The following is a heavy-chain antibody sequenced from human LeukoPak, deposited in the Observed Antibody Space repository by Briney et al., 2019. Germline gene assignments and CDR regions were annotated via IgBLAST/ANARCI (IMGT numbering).Heavy chain of an antibody. D-gene: IGHD3-3*01. CDR3: ARERPEIWSGYYDAFDI. CDR1: GGSISSSNW. Sequence: SETLSLTCAVSGGSISSSNWWSWVRQPPGKGLEWIGEIYHSGSTNYNPSLKSRVTISVDTSKNQFSLKLSSVTAADTAVYYCARERPEIWSGYYDAFDIWGQGTVVTVSS. V-gene: IGHV4-4*02. J-gene: IGHJ3*02. CDR2: IYHSGST.